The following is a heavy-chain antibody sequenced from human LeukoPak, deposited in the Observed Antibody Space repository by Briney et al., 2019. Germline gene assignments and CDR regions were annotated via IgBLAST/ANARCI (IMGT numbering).Heavy chain of an antibody. CDR2: IYYSGTT. CDR3: ARGGLRGYSYGQRFDY. CDR1: SGSISSGIYY. Sequence: SSETLSLTCTVSSGSISSGIYYWGWIRQPPGKGLESIGNIYYSGTTYYNPSLKSRVTISVDTSKNQFSLRLSSVTAADTAVYYCARGGLRGYSYGQRFDYWGQGILVTVSS. D-gene: IGHD5-18*01. V-gene: IGHV4-39*07. J-gene: IGHJ4*02.